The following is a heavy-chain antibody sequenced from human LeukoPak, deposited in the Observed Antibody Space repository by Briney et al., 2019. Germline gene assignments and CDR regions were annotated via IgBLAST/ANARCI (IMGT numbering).Heavy chain of an antibody. D-gene: IGHD1-26*01. CDR2: MNPNSGNT. CDR1: GYTFTTYD. Sequence: ASVKVSCKASGYTFTTYDINWVRQATGQGLEWMGWMNPNSGNTGYAQKFQGRVSMTRNTSISTAYMELSSLRSEDTAVYYCATVSGSYGPFDYWGQGTLVTVSS. J-gene: IGHJ4*02. V-gene: IGHV1-8*01. CDR3: ATVSGSYGPFDY.